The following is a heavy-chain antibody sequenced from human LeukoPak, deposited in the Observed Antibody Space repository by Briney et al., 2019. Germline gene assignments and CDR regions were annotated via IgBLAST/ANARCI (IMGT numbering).Heavy chain of an antibody. CDR3: TRRYCNTGTCQIDH. J-gene: IGHJ4*02. CDR2: IYPGDSDT. Sequence: GESLKISCKGSGYSFTSYWIGWVRQMPGKGLEWMGIIYPGDSDTRYSPSFQGQVTISADESISTAYLQWSSLKASDTAMYYCTRRYCNTGTCQIDHWGQGTLVTVSS. V-gene: IGHV5-51*01. CDR1: GYSFTSYW. D-gene: IGHD2-15*01.